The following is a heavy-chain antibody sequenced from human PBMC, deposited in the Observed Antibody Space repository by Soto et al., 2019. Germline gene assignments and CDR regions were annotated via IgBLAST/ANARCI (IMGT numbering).Heavy chain of an antibody. D-gene: IGHD3-9*01. Sequence: QVQLVQSGAEVKKPGSSVKVSCKASGGTFSSYTISWVRQAPGQGLEWMGRIIPILGIANYAQKFQGRVTITADKSTSTAYMELSSLRSEDTAVYYCARSARTYYDILTGYGDFDYWGQETLVTVSS. CDR1: GGTFSSYT. V-gene: IGHV1-69*02. CDR2: IIPILGIA. CDR3: ARSARTYYDILTGYGDFDY. J-gene: IGHJ4*02.